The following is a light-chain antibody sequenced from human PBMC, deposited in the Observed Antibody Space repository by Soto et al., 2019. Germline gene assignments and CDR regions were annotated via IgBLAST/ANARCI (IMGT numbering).Light chain of an antibody. Sequence: QSVLTQPASVSGSPGQSITISCTGTSSDDGGYNYVSWYQHHPGKAPKLIIYDVSNRPSGVSNRFSGSKSGNTAPLTISGLQPEDEVDYYCSSYTTSNTRQIVFGTGTKVTVL. CDR2: DVS. V-gene: IGLV2-14*03. CDR1: SSDDGGYNY. CDR3: SSYTTSNTRQIV. J-gene: IGLJ1*01.